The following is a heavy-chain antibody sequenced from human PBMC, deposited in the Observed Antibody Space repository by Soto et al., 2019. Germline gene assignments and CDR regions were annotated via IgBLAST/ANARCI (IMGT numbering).Heavy chain of an antibody. CDR2: IHYNGNT. Sequence: PSWTLSLTCAVSGDTISAYGWSWVRKPPGKGLEWIGNIHYNGNTKYNPSLKSRVSMSVDTSKNQFSLRLISVTAADTAKYFCAREGNLGRWLQPLDFWGQGTLVTVSS. CDR1: GDTISAYG. CDR3: AREGNLGRWLQPLDF. J-gene: IGHJ4*02. V-gene: IGHV4-59*01. D-gene: IGHD5-12*01.